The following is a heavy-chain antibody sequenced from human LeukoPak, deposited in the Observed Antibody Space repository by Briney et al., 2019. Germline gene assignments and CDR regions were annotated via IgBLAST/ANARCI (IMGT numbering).Heavy chain of an antibody. V-gene: IGHV1-8*03. CDR2: MNPNSGNT. CDR3: ARGFYCSSTSCYYWFDP. D-gene: IGHD2-2*01. Sequence: GASVKVSCKASGYTFTSYGINWVRQATGQGLEWMGWMNPNSGNTGYAQKFQGRVTITRDTSISTAYMELSSLRSEDTAVYYCARGFYCSSTSCYYWFDPWGQGTLVTVSS. CDR1: GYTFTSYG. J-gene: IGHJ5*02.